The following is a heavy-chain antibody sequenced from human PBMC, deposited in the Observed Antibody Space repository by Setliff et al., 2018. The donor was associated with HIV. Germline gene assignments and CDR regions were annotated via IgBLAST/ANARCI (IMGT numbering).Heavy chain of an antibody. Sequence: KASETLSLTCSVSGGSVSSSSYYWTWIRQPAGKGLEWIGHLHSSGDAYYGPSLKSRVAMSLDTSKNQFSLRLNSVTAADTAVYYCARESPSMSLDAWGQGTLVTVSS. D-gene: IGHD3-10*02. V-gene: IGHV4-61*09. CDR2: LHSSGDA. CDR1: GGSVSSSSYY. CDR3: ARESPSMSLDA. J-gene: IGHJ1*01.